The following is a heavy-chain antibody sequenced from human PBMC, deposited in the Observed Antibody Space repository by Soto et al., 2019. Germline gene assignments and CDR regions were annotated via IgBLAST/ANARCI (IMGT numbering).Heavy chain of an antibody. D-gene: IGHD1-26*01. Sequence: SETLSLTCTVAGASVSSGGFSWSWIRQPPGKGLEWIGSISYSGSTTYYPSLRSRVTISVDTSKNQFSLRLNSVTAADTAIYFCARVTFLIVGSVFSTPFDFWGQGTLVTVSS. CDR1: GASVSSGGFS. CDR3: ARVTFLIVGSVFSTPFDF. V-gene: IGHV4-61*08. CDR2: ISYSGST. J-gene: IGHJ4*02.